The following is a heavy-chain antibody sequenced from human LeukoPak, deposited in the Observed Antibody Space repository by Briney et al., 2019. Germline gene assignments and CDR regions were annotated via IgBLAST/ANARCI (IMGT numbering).Heavy chain of an antibody. D-gene: IGHD3-9*01. CDR1: GFTFDDYA. Sequence: PGGSLRLSCAASGFTFDDYAMHWVRQAPGKGLEWVSLISGDGGSTYYADSVKGRFTISRDNSKNSLYLQMNSLRTEDTALYYCAKDIVPIYYDILTGYTGYMDVWGKGTTVTVSS. J-gene: IGHJ6*03. V-gene: IGHV3-43*02. CDR3: AKDIVPIYYDILTGYTGYMDV. CDR2: ISGDGGST.